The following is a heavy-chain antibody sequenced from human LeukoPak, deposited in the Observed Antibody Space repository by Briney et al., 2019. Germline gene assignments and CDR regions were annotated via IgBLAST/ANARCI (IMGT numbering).Heavy chain of an antibody. CDR3: AREPRPEYYYDSKPAGLYFDY. D-gene: IGHD3-22*01. V-gene: IGHV1-2*02. CDR1: GYTFTGYY. J-gene: IGHJ4*02. CDR2: INPNSGGT. Sequence: ASVTVSFKASGYTFTGYYMHWVRQAPGQGLEWMGWINPNSGGTNYAQKFQGRVTMTRDTSISTAYMELSRLRSDDTAVYYCAREPRPEYYYDSKPAGLYFDYWGQGTLVTVSS.